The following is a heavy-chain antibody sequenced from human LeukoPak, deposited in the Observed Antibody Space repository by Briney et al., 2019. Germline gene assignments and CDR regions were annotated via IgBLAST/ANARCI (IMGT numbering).Heavy chain of an antibody. D-gene: IGHD6-19*01. V-gene: IGHV4-30-2*01. CDR3: ARMVLVGSGWAYSDY. CDR2: IYHSGST. J-gene: IGHJ4*02. CDR1: GGSISSGGYY. Sequence: SETLSLTCTVSGGSISSGGYYWSWIRQPPGKGLEWIGYIYHSGSTYYNPSLKSRVTISVDRSKNQFSLKLSSVTAADTAVYYCARMVLVGSGWAYSDYWGQGTLVTVSS.